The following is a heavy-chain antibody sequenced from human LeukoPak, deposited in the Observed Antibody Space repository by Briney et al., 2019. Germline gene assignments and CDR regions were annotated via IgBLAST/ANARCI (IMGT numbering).Heavy chain of an antibody. Sequence: TSETLSLTCTVSGGSISSYYWSWIRQPPGKGLEWIGYIYYSGSTNYNPSLKSRVTISVDTSKNQFSLKLSSVTAADTAVYYCARSVRLRWRWFDPWGQGTLVTVSS. CDR1: GGSISSYY. CDR3: ARSVRLRWRWFDP. V-gene: IGHV4-59*12. CDR2: IYYSGST. D-gene: IGHD5-12*01. J-gene: IGHJ5*02.